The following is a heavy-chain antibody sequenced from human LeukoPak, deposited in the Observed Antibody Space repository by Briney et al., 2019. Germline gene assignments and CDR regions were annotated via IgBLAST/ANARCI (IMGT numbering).Heavy chain of an antibody. D-gene: IGHD6-19*01. CDR3: ARVGQWLVRGAFDI. V-gene: IGHV1-18*04. J-gene: IGHJ3*02. Sequence: ASVKVSCKASGYTFTSCGISWVRQAPGQGLEWMGWISAYNGNTNYAQKLQGRVTMTTDTSTSTAYMELRSLRSDDTAVYYCARVGQWLVRGAFDIWGQGTMVTVSS. CDR1: GYTFTSCG. CDR2: ISAYNGNT.